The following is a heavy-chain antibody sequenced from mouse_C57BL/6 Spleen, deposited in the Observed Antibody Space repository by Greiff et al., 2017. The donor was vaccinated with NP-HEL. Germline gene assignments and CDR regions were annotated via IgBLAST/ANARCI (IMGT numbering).Heavy chain of an antibody. Sequence: EVQLQQSGPELVKPGASVKISCKASGYSFTGYYMNWVKQSPEKSLEWIGEINPSTGGTTYNQKFKAKATLTVDKSSSTAYMQPKSLTSEDSAVYYCARTVVADYYAMDYWGQGTSVTVSS. V-gene: IGHV1-42*01. J-gene: IGHJ4*01. CDR3: ARTVVADYYAMDY. CDR2: INPSTGGT. CDR1: GYSFTGYY. D-gene: IGHD1-1*01.